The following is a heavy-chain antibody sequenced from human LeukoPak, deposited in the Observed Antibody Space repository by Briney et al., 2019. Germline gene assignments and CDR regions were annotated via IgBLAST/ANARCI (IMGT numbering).Heavy chain of an antibody. V-gene: IGHV1-8*02. CDR2: MNPNSGNT. D-gene: IGHD6-13*01. CDR3: ARGGRIAAAGTLFNY. Sequence: ASVKVSCKASGGTFSSYAISWVRQAPGQGLEWMGWMNPNSGNTGYAQKFQGRVTMTRNTSISTAYMELSSLRSEDTAVYYCARGGRIAAAGTLFNYWGQGTLVTVSS. CDR1: GGTFSSYA. J-gene: IGHJ4*02.